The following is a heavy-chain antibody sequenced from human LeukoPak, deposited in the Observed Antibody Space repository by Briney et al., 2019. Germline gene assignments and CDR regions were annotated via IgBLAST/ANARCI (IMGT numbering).Heavy chain of an antibody. J-gene: IGHJ3*02. CDR3: ARVPGKYAFDI. D-gene: IGHD3-10*01. V-gene: IGHV3-11*05. CDR1: GFTFSDYY. CDR2: ISSSSSST. Sequence: GGSLRLSCAASGFTFSDYYMSWIRQAPGKGLEWVAYISSSSSSTNYADPVKGRFTISRDNAKNSLYLQMNSLRAEDTAVYYCARVPGKYAFDIWGQGTMVTVSA.